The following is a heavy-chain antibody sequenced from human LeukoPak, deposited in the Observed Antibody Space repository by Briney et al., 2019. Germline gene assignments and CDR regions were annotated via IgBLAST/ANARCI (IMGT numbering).Heavy chain of an antibody. J-gene: IGHJ2*01. CDR2: IYYSGNT. Sequence: SETLSLTCTVSGGSISSYYWSWIRQPPGKGLEYIGYIYYSGNTNSNPSLNCRVTISVDTSKNQFSLKLSSVTAADTAVYYCARRGSGASLEYYFDLWGRGTLVTVSS. V-gene: IGHV4-59*08. CDR1: GGSISSYY. CDR3: ARRGSGASLEYYFDL. D-gene: IGHD1-14*01.